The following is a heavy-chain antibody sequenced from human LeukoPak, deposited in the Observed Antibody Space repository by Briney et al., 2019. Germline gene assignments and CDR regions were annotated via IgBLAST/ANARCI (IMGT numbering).Heavy chain of an antibody. CDR2: IYYSGST. V-gene: IGHV4-39*07. Sequence: NPSETLSLTCTVSGGSISSSSYYWGWIRQPPGKGLEWIGSIYYSGSTYYNPSLKSRVTISVDTSKNQFSLKLSSVTAADTAVYYCARADSGRDYYYMDVWGKGTTVTVSS. CDR1: GGSISSSSYY. D-gene: IGHD3-22*01. CDR3: ARADSGRDYYYMDV. J-gene: IGHJ6*03.